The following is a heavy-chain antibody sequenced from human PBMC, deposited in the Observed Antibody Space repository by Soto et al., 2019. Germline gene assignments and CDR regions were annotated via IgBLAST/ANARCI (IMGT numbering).Heavy chain of an antibody. CDR2: ISGSGGRT. CDR3: AKDPTFYGANPVFDY. D-gene: IGHD4-17*01. V-gene: IGHV3-23*01. CDR1: GLTFSSYA. J-gene: IGHJ4*02. Sequence: GGSLRLSCAASGLTFSSYAMNWVRQAPGKGLEWVSSISGSGGRTYYADSVRGRFTISRDNSKNTLYLQMNSLRAEDTALYYCAKDPTFYGANPVFDYWGQGTLVTVSS.